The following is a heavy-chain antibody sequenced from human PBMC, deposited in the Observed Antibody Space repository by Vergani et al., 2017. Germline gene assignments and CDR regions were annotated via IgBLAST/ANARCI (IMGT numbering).Heavy chain of an antibody. D-gene: IGHD6-6*01. Sequence: QVQLVESGGGLVKPGGSLRLSCAASGFTFSDYYMSWIRQAPGKGLEWVSHISSSGNVIYYADTVKGRFTISRENAKNSLYLQLNSLRAEDTAVYYCARAIEYTSTGGIYWGQGTLVTVSS. CDR1: GFTFSDYY. CDR3: ARAIEYTSTGGIY. V-gene: IGHV3-11*04. J-gene: IGHJ4*02. CDR2: ISSSGNVI.